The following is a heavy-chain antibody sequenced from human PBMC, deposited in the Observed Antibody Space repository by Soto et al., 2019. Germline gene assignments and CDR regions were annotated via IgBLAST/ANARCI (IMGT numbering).Heavy chain of an antibody. CDR2: ISGSGGST. CDR3: AKFWVAGTDYFDY. D-gene: IGHD6-19*01. Sequence: VQLLESGGGLVQPGGSLRLSCAASGFTFSSYAMSWVRQAPGKGLEWVSAISGSGGSTYYADSVKGRFTISRDNSKNTLYLQMNSLRAEDTVVYYCAKFWVAGTDYFDYWGQGTLVTVSS. V-gene: IGHV3-23*01. CDR1: GFTFSSYA. J-gene: IGHJ4*02.